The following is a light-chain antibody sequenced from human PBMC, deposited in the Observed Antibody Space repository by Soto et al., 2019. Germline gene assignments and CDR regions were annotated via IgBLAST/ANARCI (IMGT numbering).Light chain of an antibody. CDR3: QHYNNWLGT. Sequence: IVVTQSPALLSVSPGERVTLSCRASQSVISSIAWYQQKLGQAPRLLIYGASTRATGIPARFSGSGSGTEFFLTISSLQSEDFAMYYCQHYNNWLGTFGGGTQVDIK. V-gene: IGKV3-15*01. J-gene: IGKJ4*01. CDR1: QSVISS. CDR2: GAS.